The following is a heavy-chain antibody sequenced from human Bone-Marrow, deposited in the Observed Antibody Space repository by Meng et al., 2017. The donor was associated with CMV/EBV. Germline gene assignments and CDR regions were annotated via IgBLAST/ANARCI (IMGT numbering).Heavy chain of an antibody. CDR3: ARDPRDIGDRNWYFDL. V-gene: IGHV3-21*01. Sequence: GESLKISCAVSGFTFSNYNMNWVRQAPGKGLEWVSSISSSSSYIYYADSVKGRLTISRDNAKNSVFLQMNSLSAEDTALYFCARDPRDIGDRNWYFDLWGRATLVTVSS. D-gene: IGHD2-15*01. CDR1: GFTFSNYN. CDR2: ISSSSSYI. J-gene: IGHJ2*01.